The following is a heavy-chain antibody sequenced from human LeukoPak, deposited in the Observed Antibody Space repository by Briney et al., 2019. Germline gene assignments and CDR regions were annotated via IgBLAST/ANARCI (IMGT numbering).Heavy chain of an antibody. CDR3: ARGKTVTNYYDY. CDR2: INHSGST. D-gene: IGHD4-11*01. V-gene: IGHV4-34*01. J-gene: IGHJ4*02. Sequence: PSETLSLTCAVYGGSFSGYYWSWIRQPPGKGLEWIGEINHSGSTNYNPSLKSRVTISVDTSKNQFSLKLSSVTAADTAVYYCARGKTVTNYYDYWGQGTLVTVS. CDR1: GGSFSGYY.